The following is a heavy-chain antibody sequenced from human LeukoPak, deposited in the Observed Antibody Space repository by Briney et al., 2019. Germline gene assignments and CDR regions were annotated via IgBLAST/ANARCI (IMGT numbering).Heavy chain of an antibody. V-gene: IGHV4-59*01. CDR1: GGPISSYY. D-gene: IGHD3-3*01. CDR3: ARAVTYYDFWSGPARVYFDY. CDR2: IYYSGST. J-gene: IGHJ4*02. Sequence: PSETLSLTCTVSGGPISSYYWSWIRQPPGKGLEWIGYIYYSGSTNYNPSLKSRVTISVDTSKNQFSLKLSSVTAADTAVYYCARAVTYYDFWSGPARVYFDYWGQGTLVTVSS.